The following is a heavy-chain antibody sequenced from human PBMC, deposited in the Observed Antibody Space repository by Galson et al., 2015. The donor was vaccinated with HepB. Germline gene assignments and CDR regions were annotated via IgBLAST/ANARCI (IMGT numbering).Heavy chain of an antibody. D-gene: IGHD6-19*01. J-gene: IGHJ5*02. V-gene: IGHV3-21*01. CDR1: TFTFSSYP. Sequence: SLRLSCAASTFTFSSYPMNWVRQAPGKGLEWVSSISSNSTYIYYADSVKGRFTISRDNAKNSLYLQMNSLRPEDTAMYYCARDWGIAVSGTWWFDAWGQGTLVTVSS. CDR3: ARDWGIAVSGTWWFDA. CDR2: ISSNSTYI.